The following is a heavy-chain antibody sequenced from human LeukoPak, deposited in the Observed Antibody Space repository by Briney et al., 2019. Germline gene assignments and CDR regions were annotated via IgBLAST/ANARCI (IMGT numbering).Heavy chain of an antibody. CDR1: GGSIRSYY. D-gene: IGHD6-13*01. Sequence: SETLSLTCTVSGGSIRSYYWSWIRQPPGKGLEWIGYIYYSGSTNYNPSFKSRVTISVDTSKNQFSLKLSSVTAADTAVYFCARGRVSSSSWSSTYYYYFYMDVWGKGTTVTVSS. CDR2: IYYSGST. CDR3: ARGRVSSSSWSSTYYYYFYMDV. V-gene: IGHV4-59*01. J-gene: IGHJ6*03.